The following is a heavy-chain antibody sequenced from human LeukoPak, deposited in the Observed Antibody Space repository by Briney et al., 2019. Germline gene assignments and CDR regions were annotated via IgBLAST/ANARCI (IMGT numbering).Heavy chain of an antibody. Sequence: GGSLRLSCAGSGFIFNNYAMHWVRQPPGKGLEWVSAISGSGGSTYYADSVKGRFTISRDNSKNTLYLEMNSLRVEDTAVYYCARDIAARRLDYWGQGTLVTVSS. CDR3: ARDIAARRLDY. J-gene: IGHJ4*02. V-gene: IGHV3-23*01. CDR1: GFIFNNYA. D-gene: IGHD6-6*01. CDR2: ISGSGGST.